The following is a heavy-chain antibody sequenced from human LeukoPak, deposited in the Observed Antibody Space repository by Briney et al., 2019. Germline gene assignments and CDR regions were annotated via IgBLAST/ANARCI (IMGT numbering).Heavy chain of an antibody. CDR2: IYTSGST. J-gene: IGHJ6*03. CDR3: ARESGGQVGAITLYYYYYMDV. D-gene: IGHD1-26*01. Sequence: ETLSLTCTVSGGSISSYYWSWIRQPAGKGLEWIGRIYTSGSTYYNPSLKSRVTISVDTSKNQFSLKLSSVTAADTAVYYCARESGGQVGAITLYYYYYMDVWGKGTTVTVSS. V-gene: IGHV4-4*07. CDR1: GGSISSYY.